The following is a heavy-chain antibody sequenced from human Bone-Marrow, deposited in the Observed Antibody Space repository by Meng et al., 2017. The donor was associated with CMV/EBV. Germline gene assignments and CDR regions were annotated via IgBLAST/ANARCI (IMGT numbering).Heavy chain of an antibody. Sequence: GESLKISCAASGFTFSSYGMHWVRQAPGKGLVWVSRINGDGSITTYADSVKGRFTISRDNAKNTLYLQMNSLRAEDTAVFYCARESYFYETSALGDFWGQGTLVTVSS. CDR1: GFTFSSYG. V-gene: IGHV3-74*01. J-gene: IGHJ4*02. CDR2: INGDGSIT. CDR3: ARESYFYETSALGDF. D-gene: IGHD3-22*01.